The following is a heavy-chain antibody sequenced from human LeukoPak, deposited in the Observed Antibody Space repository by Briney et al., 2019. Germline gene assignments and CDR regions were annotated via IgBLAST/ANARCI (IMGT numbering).Heavy chain of an antibody. D-gene: IGHD3-10*02. Sequence: GGSLRLSCAACGFTFSSYEMNWVRQAPGGGLEWVSYISSSGSTIYYADSVKGRFTISRDNAKNSLYLQMNSLRAEDTAVYYCAELGITMSGGVWGKGTTVTISS. V-gene: IGHV3-48*03. CDR1: GFTFSSYE. CDR2: ISSSGSTI. CDR3: AELGITMSGGV. J-gene: IGHJ6*04.